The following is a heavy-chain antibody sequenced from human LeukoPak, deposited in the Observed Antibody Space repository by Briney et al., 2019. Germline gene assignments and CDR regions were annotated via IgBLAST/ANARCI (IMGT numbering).Heavy chain of an antibody. V-gene: IGHV1-69*06. Sequence: GASVKVSCKASGGTFSSYAISWVRQAPGQGLEWMGGIIPIFGTANYAQKFQGRVTITADKSTSTAYMELSSLRSEDTAVYYCATLLKLRRRWHQTRGEFDYWGQGTLVTVSS. CDR2: IIPIFGTA. J-gene: IGHJ4*02. CDR3: ATLLKLRRRWHQTRGEFDY. CDR1: GGTFSSYA. D-gene: IGHD3-10*01.